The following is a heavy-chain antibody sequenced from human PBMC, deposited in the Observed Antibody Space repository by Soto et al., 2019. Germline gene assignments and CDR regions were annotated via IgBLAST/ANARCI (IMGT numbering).Heavy chain of an antibody. CDR1: GYTFTSYY. J-gene: IGHJ6*02. CDR2: INPSGGST. D-gene: IGHD4-17*01. V-gene: IGHV1-46*01. CDR3: AVLYGDYGIGYYYYYGMDV. Sequence: VSCKASGYTFTSYYMHWVRQAPGQGLEWMGIINPSGGSTSYAQKFQGRVTMTRDTSTSTVYMELSSLRSEDTAVYYCAVLYGDYGIGYYYYYGMDVWGQGTTVTVSS.